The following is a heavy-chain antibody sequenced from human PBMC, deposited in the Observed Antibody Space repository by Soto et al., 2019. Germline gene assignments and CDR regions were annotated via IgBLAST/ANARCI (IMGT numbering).Heavy chain of an antibody. D-gene: IGHD2-2*01. V-gene: IGHV4-30-2*01. CDR2: IYHSGST. CDR1: GGSISSGGYS. J-gene: IGHJ4*02. Sequence: SETLSLTCAVSGGSISSGGYSWSWIRQPPGKGLEWIGYIYHSGSTYYNPSLKSRVTISVDRSKNQFSLKLSSVTAADTAVYYCARDPHIVVVPAVGGGFFEYWGQGTLVTVSS. CDR3: ARDPHIVVVPAVGGGFFEY.